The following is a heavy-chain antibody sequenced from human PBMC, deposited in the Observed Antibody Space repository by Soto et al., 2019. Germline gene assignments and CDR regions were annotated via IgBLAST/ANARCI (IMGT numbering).Heavy chain of an antibody. Sequence: SQTLSLTCAISGDSVSSNSAAWNWIRQSPSRGLEWLGRTYYRSKWYNDYAVSVKSRIIITPDTSKNQFSLQLNSVSPEDSAIYFCAREGSSCWDDWGQGTLVTVSS. CDR2: TYYRSKWYN. D-gene: IGHD6-19*01. V-gene: IGHV6-1*01. CDR1: GDSVSSNSAA. CDR3: AREGSSCWDD. J-gene: IGHJ4*02.